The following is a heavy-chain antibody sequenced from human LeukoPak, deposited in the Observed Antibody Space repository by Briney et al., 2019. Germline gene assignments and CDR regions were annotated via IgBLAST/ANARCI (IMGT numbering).Heavy chain of an antibody. CDR3: AREGWGVAGTGDAFDI. J-gene: IGHJ3*02. CDR1: GFTFSDYY. CDR2: ISSCGSTI. V-gene: IGHV3-11*01. Sequence: GGSLRLSCAASGFTFSDYYMSWIRQAPGRGLEGVSYISSCGSTIYYADSVKGRFTISRDNAKNSLYLQMNSLRAEDTAVYYCAREGWGVAGTGDAFDIWGQGTMVTVSS. D-gene: IGHD6-19*01.